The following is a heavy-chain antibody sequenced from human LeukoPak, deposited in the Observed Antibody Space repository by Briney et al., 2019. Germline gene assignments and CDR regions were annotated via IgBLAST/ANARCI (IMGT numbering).Heavy chain of an antibody. D-gene: IGHD6-19*01. CDR2: IKSKTDGGTT. V-gene: IGHV3-15*01. Sequence: GGSLRLSCAASGFTFSSYAMSWVRQAPGKGLEWVDRIKSKTDGGTTDYAAPVKGRSTISRDDSKNTLYLQMSSLKTEDTAVYYCTTGHSSGWYSLEGWGQGTLVTVSS. J-gene: IGHJ4*02. CDR1: GFTFSSYA. CDR3: TTGHSSGWYSLEG.